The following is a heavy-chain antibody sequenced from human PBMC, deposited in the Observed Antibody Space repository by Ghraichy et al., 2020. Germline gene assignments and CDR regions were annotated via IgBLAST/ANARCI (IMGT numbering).Heavy chain of an antibody. D-gene: IGHD1-26*01. V-gene: IGHV3-74*01. Sequence: GGSLRLSCAASGFTFSNYWMHWVRQAPGKGLVWVSRINNDGSSTNYADSVKGRFTISRDNAKNTLYLQMNSLRAEDTAVYYCARVYSGSYRNALDYWGQGTLVTVSS. CDR1: GFTFSNYW. CDR3: ARVYSGSYRNALDY. J-gene: IGHJ4*02. CDR2: INNDGSST.